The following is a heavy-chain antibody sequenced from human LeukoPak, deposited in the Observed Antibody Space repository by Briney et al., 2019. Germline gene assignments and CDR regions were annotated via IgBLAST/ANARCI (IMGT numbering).Heavy chain of an antibody. Sequence: TGGSLRLSCAASGFTFSSYSMNWVRQAPGKGLEWVSSISSSSSYIYYADSVKGRFTISRDNAKNSLYLQMNSLRAEDTAVYYCARDPRAPSNNSGYGYWGQGPLVTVSS. D-gene: IGHD5-12*01. CDR3: ARDPRAPSNNSGYGY. J-gene: IGHJ4*02. V-gene: IGHV3-21*01. CDR2: ISSSSSYI. CDR1: GFTFSSYS.